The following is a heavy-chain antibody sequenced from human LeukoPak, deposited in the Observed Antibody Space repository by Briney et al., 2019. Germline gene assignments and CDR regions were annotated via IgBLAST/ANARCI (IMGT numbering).Heavy chain of an antibody. D-gene: IGHD3-10*01. CDR1: GGTFSSYA. J-gene: IGHJ6*03. V-gene: IGHV1-69*13. CDR3: ARNYYGSGSSDYYYYMDV. Sequence: SVKVPCKASGGTFSSYAISWVRQAPGQGLEWMGGIIPIFGTANYAQKFQGRVTITADESTSTAYMELSSLRSEDTAVYYCARNYYGSGSSDYYYYMDVWGKGTTVTVSS. CDR2: IIPIFGTA.